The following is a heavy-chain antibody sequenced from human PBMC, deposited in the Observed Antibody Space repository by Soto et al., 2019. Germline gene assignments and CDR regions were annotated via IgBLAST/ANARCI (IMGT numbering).Heavy chain of an antibody. Sequence: GGSLRLSCAASGFTFSNCAMNWVRQAPGKGLEWVSSISCTGGSTYYADSVKGRFTISRDNSKNTLYLQMNSLRAEDTAVYYCAKAVVLDPVSTLFPXWGQGTLFTVSX. CDR2: ISCTGGST. D-gene: IGHD2-8*01. V-gene: IGHV3-23*01. J-gene: IGHJ4*02. CDR1: GFTFSNCA. CDR3: AKAVVLDPVSTLFPX.